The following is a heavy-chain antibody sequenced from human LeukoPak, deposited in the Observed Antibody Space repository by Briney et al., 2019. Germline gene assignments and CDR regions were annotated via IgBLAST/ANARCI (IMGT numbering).Heavy chain of an antibody. CDR3: ARIPPLRYYDSSGPDY. V-gene: IGHV4-59*01. J-gene: IGHJ4*02. CDR2: IYYSGST. CDR1: GGSISSYY. D-gene: IGHD3-22*01. Sequence: SETLSLTCTVSGGSISSYYWSWIRQPPGKGLEWIGYIYYSGSTNYNPSLKSRITISVDTSKNQFSLKLSSVTAADTAVYYCARIPPLRYYDSSGPDYWGQGTLVTVSS.